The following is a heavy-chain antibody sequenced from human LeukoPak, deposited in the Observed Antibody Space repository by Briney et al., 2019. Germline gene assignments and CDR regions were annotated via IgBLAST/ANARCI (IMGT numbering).Heavy chain of an antibody. D-gene: IGHD1-14*01. CDR3: ARSIIPESVNFDY. J-gene: IGHJ4*02. CDR1: GYTFTSYG. CDR2: INPSGGST. Sequence: ASVMVSCKASGYTFTSYGISWVRQAPGQGLGWMGIINPSGGSTSYAQKFQGRVTMTRDTSTSTVYMELSSLRSEDTAVYYCARSIIPESVNFDYWGQGTLVTVSS. V-gene: IGHV1-46*01.